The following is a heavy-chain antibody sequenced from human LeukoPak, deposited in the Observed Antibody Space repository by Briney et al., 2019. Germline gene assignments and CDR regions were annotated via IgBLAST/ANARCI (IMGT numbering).Heavy chain of an antibody. D-gene: IGHD3-22*01. J-gene: IGHJ4*02. CDR3: ARVSYYDSSGYYFLSYVDY. CDR1: GFTVSSNY. V-gene: IGHV3-53*01. CDR2: IYSGGST. Sequence: GGSLRLSCAASGFTVSSNYMSWVRQTPGKGLEWVSVIYSGGSTYYADSVRGRFTISRDNSKNTLYLQMNSLGAEDTAVYYCARVSYYDSSGYYFLSYVDYWGQGTLVTVSS.